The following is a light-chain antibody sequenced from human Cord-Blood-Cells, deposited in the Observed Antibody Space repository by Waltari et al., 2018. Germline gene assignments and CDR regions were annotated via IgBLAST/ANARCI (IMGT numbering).Light chain of an antibody. CDR3: QQSYSTLVT. V-gene: IGKV1-39*01. J-gene: IGKJ3*01. CDR1: QSISSY. Sequence: DIQMPPSPSSLSASVGVRVTTTCRAIQSISSYVNWYQQKPGKAPKFLIYAASRLQSAVPASFSGSGSGTDFTLTISSLQPEDFATYYCQQSYSTLVTFGPGTKVDIK. CDR2: AAS.